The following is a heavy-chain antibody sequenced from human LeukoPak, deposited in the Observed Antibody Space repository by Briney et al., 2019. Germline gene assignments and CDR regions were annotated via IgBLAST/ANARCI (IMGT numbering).Heavy chain of an antibody. J-gene: IGHJ4*02. D-gene: IGHD3-22*01. CDR1: GFTFSSYA. CDR3: AKGISNYYDSSPWAY. V-gene: IGHV3-23*01. Sequence: GGSLRLSCAASGFTFSSYAMSWVRQAPGKGQEWVSAISGSGGSTYYADSVKGRFTISRDNSKNTLYLQMNSLRAEDTAVYYCAKGISNYYDSSPWAYWGQGTLVTVSS. CDR2: ISGSGGST.